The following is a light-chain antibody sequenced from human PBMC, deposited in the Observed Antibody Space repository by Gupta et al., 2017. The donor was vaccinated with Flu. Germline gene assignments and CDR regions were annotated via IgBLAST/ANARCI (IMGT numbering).Light chain of an antibody. V-gene: IGLV2-14*03. CDR2: DDT. CDR3: SSYTSGSTILV. Sequence: HSPLTQPASVSASPGPSITISSSGTISDVGRSDSVSWYQQHPGTAPQLIIFDDTNRPSGVSSRFSGSKSGTTASLTITGLQAEDEADYYYSSYTSGSTILVFGGGTKLTVL. J-gene: IGLJ1*01. CDR1: ISDVGRSDS.